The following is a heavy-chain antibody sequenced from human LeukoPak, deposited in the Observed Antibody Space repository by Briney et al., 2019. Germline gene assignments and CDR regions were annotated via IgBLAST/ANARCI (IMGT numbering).Heavy chain of an antibody. CDR3: ARDYDGDYLDYYYYGMDV. V-gene: IGHV3-30*03. Sequence: GGSLRLSCAASGFTFSNYGIHWVRQAPGKGLEWVAVISYDGSNKYYADSVKGRFTISRDNSKNTLYLQMNSLRAEDTAVYYCARDYDGDYLDYYYYGMDVWGQGTTVTVSS. CDR2: ISYDGSNK. CDR1: GFTFSNYG. J-gene: IGHJ6*02. D-gene: IGHD4-17*01.